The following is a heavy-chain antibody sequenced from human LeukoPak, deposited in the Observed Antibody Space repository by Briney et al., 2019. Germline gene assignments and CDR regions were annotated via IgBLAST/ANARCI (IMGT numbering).Heavy chain of an antibody. J-gene: IGHJ4*02. D-gene: IGHD6-6*01. CDR2: INHSGST. V-gene: IGHV4-34*01. Sequence: SETLSLTCTVSGGSISGYYWSWIRQPPGKGLEWIGEINHSGSTNYNPSLKSRVTISVDTSKNQFSLKLSSVTAADTAVYYCVAARHHTIDYWGQGTLVTVSS. CDR1: GGSISGYY. CDR3: VAARHHTIDY.